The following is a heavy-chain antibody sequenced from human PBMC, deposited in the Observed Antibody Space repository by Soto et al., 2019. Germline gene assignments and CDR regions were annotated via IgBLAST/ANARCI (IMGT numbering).Heavy chain of an antibody. CDR3: ARDAAGSYLFDY. CDR1: GFTVRGNH. Sequence: EVQVVESGGGLVQPGGSLRLSCAASGFTVRGNHMSWVRQAPGKGLEWVSVIYSGESTYYADSVKGRFTISRDNSKNTLYLQMNSLRAEDTAVYYCARDAAGSYLFDYWGQGTLVTVSS. D-gene: IGHD1-26*01. V-gene: IGHV3-53*01. J-gene: IGHJ4*02. CDR2: IYSGEST.